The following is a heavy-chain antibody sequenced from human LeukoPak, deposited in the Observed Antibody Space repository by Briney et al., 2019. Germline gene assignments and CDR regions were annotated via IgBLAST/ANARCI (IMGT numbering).Heavy chain of an antibody. CDR2: ISGSGGST. CDR3: AKVTSGSYYYYGMDV. D-gene: IGHD1-26*01. V-gene: IGHV3-23*01. J-gene: IGHJ6*02. CDR1: GFTFSSYA. Sequence: GGSLRLSCAASGFTFSSYAMSWVRQAPGKGLEWVSAISGSGGSTYYADSVKGRFTISRDKSKNTLYLQMNSLRAEDTSVYYCAKVTSGSYYYYGMDVWGQGTTVTVSS.